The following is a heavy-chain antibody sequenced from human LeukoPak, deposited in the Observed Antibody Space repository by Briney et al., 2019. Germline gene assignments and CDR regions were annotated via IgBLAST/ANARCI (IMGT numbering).Heavy chain of an antibody. CDR1: GGSISSYY. J-gene: IGHJ5*02. CDR2: IYYSGST. Sequence: SETLSLTCTVSGGSISSYYWSWIRQPPGKGMEWIGYIYYSGSTNNNPSLKSRVTISVDTSKDQFSLKLSSVTAADTAVYYCASSGWYADNWFDPWGQGTLVTVSS. CDR3: ASSGWYADNWFDP. D-gene: IGHD6-19*01. V-gene: IGHV4-59*08.